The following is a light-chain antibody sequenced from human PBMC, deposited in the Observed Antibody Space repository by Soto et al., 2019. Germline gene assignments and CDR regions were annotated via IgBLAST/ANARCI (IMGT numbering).Light chain of an antibody. V-gene: IGKV3-15*01. CDR2: GAS. CDR1: QSISNS. J-gene: IGKJ2*01. Sequence: EIVMTQSPASLSVSPGETATLSCRASQSISNSLAWYQQKPGQAPSLLIYGASTRATGIPARFSGSGSGTEFTLTISSLQSEDSALYYCQQYNKWPPRTFGQGTKLEIK. CDR3: QQYNKWPPRT.